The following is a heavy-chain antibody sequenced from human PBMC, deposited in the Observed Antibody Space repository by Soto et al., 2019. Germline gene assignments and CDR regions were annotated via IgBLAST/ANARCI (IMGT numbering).Heavy chain of an antibody. CDR3: ARGPPCLY. Sequence: SETLSLTCSVLGGSISSYYWSWIRQPPGKGLEWIGYIYHSGSTYYNPSLKSRVTISVDRSKNQFSLKLSSVTAADTAVYYCARGPPCLYWGQGTLVTVSS. V-gene: IGHV4-59*12. CDR1: GGSISSYY. CDR2: IYHSGST. J-gene: IGHJ4*02.